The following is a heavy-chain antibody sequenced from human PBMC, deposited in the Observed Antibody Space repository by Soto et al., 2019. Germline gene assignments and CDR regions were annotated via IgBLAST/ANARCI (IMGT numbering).Heavy chain of an antibody. Sequence: SETLSLTCTVSGDSIISGYWSWIRQPPGKGLEWIGYISHSGNTNYNPSLRGRVTMSVDTPKNQFSLRLSSVTTADTAVYYCAGLRGYAGSPIDYWGQGTLVTVSS. J-gene: IGHJ4*02. CDR1: GDSIISGY. V-gene: IGHV4-59*01. CDR3: AGLRGYAGSPIDY. CDR2: ISHSGNT. D-gene: IGHD2-15*01.